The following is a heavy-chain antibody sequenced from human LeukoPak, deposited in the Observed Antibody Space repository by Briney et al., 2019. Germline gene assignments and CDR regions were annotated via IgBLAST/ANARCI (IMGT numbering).Heavy chain of an antibody. CDR2: IWYDGSNK. CDR1: GFTFSSYG. D-gene: IGHD6-19*01. J-gene: IGHJ4*02. V-gene: IGHV3-33*01. Sequence: PGGSLRLSCAASGFTFSSYGMHWVRQAPGKGLEWVAVIWYDGSNKYYADSVKGRFTISRDNSKNTLYLQMNSLRAEDTAVYYCARDGGWSASIAVAGTDPFDYWGQGTLVTVSS. CDR3: ARDGGWSASIAVAGTDPFDY.